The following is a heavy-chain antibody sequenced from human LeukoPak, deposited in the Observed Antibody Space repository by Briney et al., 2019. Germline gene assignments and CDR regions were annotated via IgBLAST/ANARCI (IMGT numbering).Heavy chain of an antibody. CDR2: IDYRGIT. V-gene: IGHV4-59*01. J-gene: IGHJ4*02. Sequence: SETLSLTRTVSGGSISSYYWSWIRQPPGKGLEWIGYIDYRGITSYNPSLESRVTISVDTSKNQFSLRLSSMTAADTAVYYCTREYSSGWSGTGYWGQGTLVTVSS. CDR3: TREYSSGWSGTGY. CDR1: GGSISSYY. D-gene: IGHD6-19*01.